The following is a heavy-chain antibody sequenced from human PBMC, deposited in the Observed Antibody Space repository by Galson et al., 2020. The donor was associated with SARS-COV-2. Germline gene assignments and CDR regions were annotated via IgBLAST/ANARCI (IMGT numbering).Heavy chain of an antibody. CDR3: ARDYFGQHIVVVTAMIYGMDV. CDR2: ISSSSSTI. Sequence: GESLKISCAASGFTFSSYSMNWVRQAPGKGLEWVSYISSSSSTIYYADSVKGRFTISRDNAKNSLYLQMNSLRDEDTAVYYCARDYFGQHIVVVTAMIYGMDVWGQGTTVTVSS. D-gene: IGHD2-21*02. V-gene: IGHV3-48*02. CDR1: GFTFSSYS. J-gene: IGHJ6*02.